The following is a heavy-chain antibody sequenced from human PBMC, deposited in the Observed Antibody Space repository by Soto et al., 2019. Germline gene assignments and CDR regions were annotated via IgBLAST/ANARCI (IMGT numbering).Heavy chain of an antibody. D-gene: IGHD2-8*01. CDR3: ARGLLYLYGLAV. J-gene: IGHJ6*02. Sequence: GGSLRLSCAASGFTFSSHWMHWFRQAPGKGLVWVSRINNAGSTTDYADSVKGRFTISRDNAKNTLYLQMNSLRAEDTAVYYCARGLLYLYGLAVRGQGTTVPVSS. V-gene: IGHV3-74*01. CDR1: GFTFSSHW. CDR2: INNAGSTT.